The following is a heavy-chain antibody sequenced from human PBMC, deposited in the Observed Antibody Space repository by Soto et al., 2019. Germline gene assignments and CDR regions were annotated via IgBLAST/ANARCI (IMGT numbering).Heavy chain of an antibody. Sequence: QVQLLESGGGVVQPGRSLRLSCAASGFTFSSYGMHWVRQAPGKGLEWVAVIWFDGSNKFYADSVQGRFTISRDNSKNTVSLQMNSLRDEESAAYYCATTGPYWGQGTLVTVSS. CDR2: IWFDGSNK. CDR3: ATTGPY. V-gene: IGHV3-33*01. J-gene: IGHJ4*02. CDR1: GFTFSSYG.